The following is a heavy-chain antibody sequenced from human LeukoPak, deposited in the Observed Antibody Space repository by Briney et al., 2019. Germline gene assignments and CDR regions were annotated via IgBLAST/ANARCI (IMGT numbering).Heavy chain of an antibody. CDR1: GGTFSSYA. CDR3: ARPGSCCQNDAFDI. D-gene: IGHD2-15*01. Sequence: ASVKVSCKASGGTFSSYAISWVRQAPGQGLEWMGGIIPIFGTANYAQKFQGRVTITADKSTSTAYMELSSLRSEDTAVYYCARPGSCCQNDAFDIWGQGTMVTVSS. J-gene: IGHJ3*02. V-gene: IGHV1-69*06. CDR2: IIPIFGTA.